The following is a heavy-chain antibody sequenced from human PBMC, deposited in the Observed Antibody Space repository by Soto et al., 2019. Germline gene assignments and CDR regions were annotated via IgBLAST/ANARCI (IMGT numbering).Heavy chain of an antibody. CDR2: IDPSDSYT. V-gene: IGHV5-10-1*01. CDR1: VYSFTSYW. D-gene: IGHD3-10*01. J-gene: IGHJ6*02. Sequence: GESLKISCKGSVYSFTSYWISWVRQMPGKGLEWMGRIDPSDSYTNYSPSFQGHVTISADKSISTAYLQWSSLKASDTAMYYCARHAGSGSYSPYYYYGMDVWGQGTTVTVSS. CDR3: ARHAGSGSYSPYYYYGMDV.